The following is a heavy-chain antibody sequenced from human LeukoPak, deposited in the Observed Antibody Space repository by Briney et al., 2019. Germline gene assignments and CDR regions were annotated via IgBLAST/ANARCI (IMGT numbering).Heavy chain of an antibody. CDR3: AREVVIEPAVAYYYYGMDV. D-gene: IGHD1-14*01. CDR2: ISTYNGHT. J-gene: IGHJ6*02. V-gene: IGHV1-18*01. CDR1: GYTFINYG. Sequence: ASVKVSCKASGYTFINYGISWVRQAPGQGLEWMGWISTYNGHTNYAEKLQGRVTMTTDTSTNTAYMELRSLRSDDTAVYYCAREVVIEPAVAYYYYGMDVWGQGTTVTVSS.